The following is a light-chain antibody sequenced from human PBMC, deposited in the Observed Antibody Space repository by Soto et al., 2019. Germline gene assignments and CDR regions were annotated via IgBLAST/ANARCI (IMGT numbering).Light chain of an antibody. CDR2: GAS. CDR1: QSISGY. Sequence: DIQMTQSPSSLSASVGDRVTITCRASQSISGYLNWYQQKPGKAPKVLISGASTLHNGVPSRFSGRGSGTDFTLTISSLQPEDVATYYCQQSLSTLLTFGGGTKVELK. V-gene: IGKV1-39*01. J-gene: IGKJ4*01. CDR3: QQSLSTLLT.